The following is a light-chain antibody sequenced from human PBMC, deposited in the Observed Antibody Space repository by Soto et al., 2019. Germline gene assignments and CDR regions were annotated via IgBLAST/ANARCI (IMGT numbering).Light chain of an antibody. V-gene: IGKV4-1*01. CDR1: QTLLYSSNNKNY. CDR2: WAS. Sequence: DIVMTQSPDFLAVSLGERATINCKSSQTLLYSSNNKNYLVWYQHKPGQPPKLLISWASTRESGVPDRFSGSGSGTDFTLTISSLQAEDVAVYYCQQFYNTPYTFGQGTKLEIK. J-gene: IGKJ2*01. CDR3: QQFYNTPYT.